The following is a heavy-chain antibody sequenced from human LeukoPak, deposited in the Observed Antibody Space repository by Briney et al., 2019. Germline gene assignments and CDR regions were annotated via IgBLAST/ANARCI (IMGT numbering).Heavy chain of an antibody. Sequence: SETLSLTCTVSGGSISSYYWSWIRQPPGKGLEWIGYICYSGSTNYNPSLKSRVTISVDTSKNQFSLKLSSVTAADTAVYYCARRGPRYNWFDPWGQGTLVTVSS. CDR3: ARRGPRYNWFDP. V-gene: IGHV4-59*08. J-gene: IGHJ5*02. CDR2: ICYSGST. CDR1: GGSISSYY.